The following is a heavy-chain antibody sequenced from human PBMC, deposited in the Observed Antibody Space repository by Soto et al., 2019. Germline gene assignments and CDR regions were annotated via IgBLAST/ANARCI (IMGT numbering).Heavy chain of an antibody. J-gene: IGHJ4*02. CDR2: IFYSGST. D-gene: IGHD6-13*01. Sequence: SETLSLTCTVSGGSFSSYYWSWIRQPPGKGLEWIGYIFYSGSTNYNPSLKSRVIISVDTSKNQVSLKLSSVTAADTAVYWCARDGNIAAAGMGFDYWGQGTLVTVSS. V-gene: IGHV4-59*01. CDR3: ARDGNIAAAGMGFDY. CDR1: GGSFSSYY.